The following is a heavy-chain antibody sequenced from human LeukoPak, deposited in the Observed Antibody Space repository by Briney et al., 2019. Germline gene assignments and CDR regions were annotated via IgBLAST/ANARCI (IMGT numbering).Heavy chain of an antibody. V-gene: IGHV1-8*02. D-gene: IGHD3-16*02. CDR3: ARAPSGGYVWGSYRVDV. CDR2: MNPNSGNT. J-gene: IGHJ6*04. CDR1: GYTFTSYG. Sequence: ASVKVSCKASGYTFTSYGINWVRQATGQGLEWMGWMNPNSGNTGYAQKFQGRVTMTRNTSISTAYMELSSLRSEDTAVYYCARAPSGGYVWGSYRVDVWGKGTTVTVSS.